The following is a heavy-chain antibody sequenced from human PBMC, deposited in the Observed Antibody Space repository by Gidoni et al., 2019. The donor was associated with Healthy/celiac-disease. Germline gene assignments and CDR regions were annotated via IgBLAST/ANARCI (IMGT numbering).Heavy chain of an antibody. V-gene: IGHV1-69*01. D-gene: IGHD5-18*01. J-gene: IGHJ4*02. CDR2: IIPIFGTA. CDR1: GGTFSTYA. CDR3: ARVGDGYSGGY. Sequence: QVQLVQSRADVKKPGSSVTVSFKASGGTFSTYAISWVRQGPGQGLESIGGIIPIFGTANYAQKFQGRGTITADESTSTAYMELSSLRSEDTAVYYCARVGDGYSGGYWGQGTLVTVSS.